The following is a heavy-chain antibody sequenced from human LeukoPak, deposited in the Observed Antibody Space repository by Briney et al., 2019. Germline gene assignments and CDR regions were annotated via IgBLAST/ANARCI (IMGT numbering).Heavy chain of an antibody. CDR1: GYTSTSYG. V-gene: IGHV1-18*01. CDR2: ISAYNGNT. J-gene: IGHJ5*02. Sequence: GASVKVSCKASGYTSTSYGISWVRQAPGQGLEWMGWISAYNGNTNYAQKLQGRVTMTTDTSTSTAYMELRSLRSDDTAVYYCARAGTSCYLGVCNWFDPWGQGTLVTVSS. D-gene: IGHD2-2*01. CDR3: ARAGTSCYLGVCNWFDP.